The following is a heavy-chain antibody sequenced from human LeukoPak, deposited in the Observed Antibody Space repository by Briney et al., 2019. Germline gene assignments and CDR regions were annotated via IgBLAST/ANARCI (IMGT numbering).Heavy chain of an antibody. CDR1: GGTFSSYA. Sequence: ASVKVSCKASGGTFSSYAISWVRQAPGQGLEWMGGIIPIFGTANYAQKCQGRVTITADESTSTAYMELSSLRSEDTAVYYCASTIFGVVIIGALSYWGQGTLVTVSS. J-gene: IGHJ4*02. V-gene: IGHV1-69*13. CDR2: IIPIFGTA. D-gene: IGHD3-3*01. CDR3: ASTIFGVVIIGALSY.